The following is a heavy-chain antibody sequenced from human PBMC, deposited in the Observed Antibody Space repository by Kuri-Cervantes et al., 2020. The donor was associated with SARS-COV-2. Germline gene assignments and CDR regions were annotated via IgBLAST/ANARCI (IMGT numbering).Heavy chain of an antibody. CDR1: GASISSYY. J-gene: IGHJ1*01. D-gene: IGHD3-22*01. CDR2: IYTGGTT. CDR3: ARVRDSSFQH. V-gene: IGHV4-4*07. Sequence: GSLRLSCNVSGASISSYYWSWIRQPAGKGLEWIGRIYTGGTTNYNPSLRSRVTMSADTSRNQLSLKLSSVTAADTAVYYCARVRDSSFQHWGQGTLVTVSS.